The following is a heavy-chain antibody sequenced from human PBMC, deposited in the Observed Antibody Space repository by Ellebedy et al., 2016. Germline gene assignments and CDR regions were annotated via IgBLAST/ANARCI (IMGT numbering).Heavy chain of an antibody. D-gene: IGHD3-10*01. CDR1: GDSISRSSYY. Sequence: SETLSLTCTVSGDSISRSSYYWGWIRQPPGKGLEWIGSIYYSGSTYYNPSLNSRVTISVDTSKNQFSLKLSSVTAADTAVYYCARGRRITMVRGVTDYWGQGTLVTVSS. V-gene: IGHV4-39*01. CDR2: IYYSGST. J-gene: IGHJ4*02. CDR3: ARGRRITMVRGVTDY.